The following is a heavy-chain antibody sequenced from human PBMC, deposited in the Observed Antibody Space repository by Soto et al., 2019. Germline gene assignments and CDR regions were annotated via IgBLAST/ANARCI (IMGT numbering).Heavy chain of an antibody. V-gene: IGHV1-69*01. CDR3: AREGSYYYDSSRYRDFDY. J-gene: IGHJ4*02. D-gene: IGHD3-22*01. Sequence: QVQLVQSGAEVKKPGSSVKVSCKASGGTFSSYAISWVRQAPGQGLEWMGGIIPIFGTANYAQKFQGRVTITADESTSTAYMELSSLRSEDPAVYYCAREGSYYYDSSRYRDFDYWGQGTLVTVSS. CDR1: GGTFSSYA. CDR2: IIPIFGTA.